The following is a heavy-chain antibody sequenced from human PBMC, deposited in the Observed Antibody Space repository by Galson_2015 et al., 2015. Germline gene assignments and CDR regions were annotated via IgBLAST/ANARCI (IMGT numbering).Heavy chain of an antibody. CDR2: IYYGGRT. D-gene: IGHD3-10*02. Sequence: KGLEWIGTIYYGGRTFYNPSLKRRVTIPVDTSKNQFSLKLSSVTATDTAVYYCARSPPPFDRDDYYCVRVMHGDAFDIWGQGTWVTVSA. V-gene: IGHV4-39*01. J-gene: IGHJ3*02. CDR3: ARSPPPFDRDDYYCVRVMHGDAFDI.